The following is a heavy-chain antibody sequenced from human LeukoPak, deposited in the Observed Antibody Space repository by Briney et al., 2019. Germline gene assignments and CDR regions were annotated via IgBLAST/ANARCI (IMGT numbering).Heavy chain of an antibody. V-gene: IGHV4-34*01. Sequence: SETLSLTCTVSGSSISSYYWSWIRQPPGKGLEWIGEINHSGGTNYNPSLKSRVTISVDTSKNQFSLKLSSVTAADTAVYYCARVGQGYDSSGDDAFDIWGQGTMVTVSS. CDR2: INHSGGT. CDR3: ARVGQGYDSSGDDAFDI. D-gene: IGHD3-22*01. CDR1: GSSISSYY. J-gene: IGHJ3*02.